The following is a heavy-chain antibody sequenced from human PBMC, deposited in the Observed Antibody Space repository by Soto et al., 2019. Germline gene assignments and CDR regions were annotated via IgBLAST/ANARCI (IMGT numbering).Heavy chain of an antibody. D-gene: IGHD7-27*01. CDR3: VRELGLAY. CDR1: GFTLSNYW. CDR2: INKDGSQK. Sequence: PGGSLRLSCAASGFTLSNYWMTWVRQAPGKGLEWVANINKDGSQKNYVDSVKGRFTIARDNGQNSLSLQMNSLRVEETAVYYCVRELGLAYWGQGALVTVSS. J-gene: IGHJ4*02. V-gene: IGHV3-7*03.